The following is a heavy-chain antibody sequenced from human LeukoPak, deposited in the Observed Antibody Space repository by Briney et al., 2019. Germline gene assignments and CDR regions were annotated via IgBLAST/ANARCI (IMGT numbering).Heavy chain of an antibody. V-gene: IGHV3-49*04. CDR2: IRSKAYGGTT. CDR1: GFTFGDYA. J-gene: IGHJ4*02. D-gene: IGHD3-10*01. CDR3: TRDLLLWFGELYVDDY. Sequence: PGGSLRLSCTASGFTFGDYAMSWVRQAPGKGLEWVGFIRSKAYGGTTEYAASVKGRFTISRDDSKSIAYLQMNSLKTEDTAVCYCTRDLLLWFGELYVDDYWGQGTLVTVSS.